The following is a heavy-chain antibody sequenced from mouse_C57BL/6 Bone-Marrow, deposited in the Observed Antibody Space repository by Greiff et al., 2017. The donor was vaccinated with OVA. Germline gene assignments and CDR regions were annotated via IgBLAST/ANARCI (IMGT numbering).Heavy chain of an antibody. CDR1: GYTFTSYW. V-gene: IGHV1-7*01. CDR2: INPSSGYT. D-gene: IGHD1-1*01. Sequence: QVQLQQSGAELAKPGASVKLSCKASGYTFTSYWMHWVKQRPGQGLEWIGYINPSSGYTKYNQKFKDKATLTAAKSSSTAYMQLSSLTYEDSAVYYCARDYGNYFDYWGQGTTLTVSS. CDR3: ARDYGNYFDY. J-gene: IGHJ2*01.